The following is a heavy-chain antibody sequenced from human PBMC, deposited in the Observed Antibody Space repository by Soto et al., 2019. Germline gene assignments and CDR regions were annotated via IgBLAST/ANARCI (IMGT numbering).Heavy chain of an antibody. CDR3: AKNPENYYYGMDV. V-gene: IGHV1-69*12. J-gene: IGHJ6*02. Sequence: QVQLVQSGAEVKKPGSSVKVSCKASGGTFSSYAINWVRQAPGQGLEWMGGIIPIFGTADYAQKFQGRVTITADESTSTAYVELSSLRSEDTAVYYRAKNPENYYYGMDVWGQGTTVTVSS. CDR1: GGTFSSYA. CDR2: IIPIFGTA.